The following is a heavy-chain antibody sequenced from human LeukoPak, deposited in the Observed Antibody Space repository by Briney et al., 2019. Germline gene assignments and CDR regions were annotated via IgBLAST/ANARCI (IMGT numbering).Heavy chain of an antibody. CDR3: AKGLSGSAFGY. Sequence: GGSLRLSCAASGFTFSSSGLSWVRQAPGKGLEWVSAISGSGSSTYHADSVKGRFTISRDNSKNTLYLQMYSLRAEDTAVYFCAKGLSGSAFGYWGQGTLVTVSS. J-gene: IGHJ4*02. V-gene: IGHV3-23*01. CDR2: ISGSGSST. CDR1: GFTFSSSG. D-gene: IGHD1-26*01.